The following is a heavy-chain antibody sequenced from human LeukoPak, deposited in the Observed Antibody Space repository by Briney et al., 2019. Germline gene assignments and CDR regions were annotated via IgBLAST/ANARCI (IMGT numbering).Heavy chain of an antibody. Sequence: GGSLRLSCAASGFTFSNYAMSWVRQAPGKGLEWVSAISGSGGSTYYADSVKGRFTISRDNSKNTLYLQMSSLRAEDTAEYYCAKGSSSNCYTGLDYWGQGTLVTVSS. J-gene: IGHJ4*02. V-gene: IGHV3-23*01. CDR2: ISGSGGST. CDR1: GFTFSNYA. CDR3: AKGSSSNCYTGLDY. D-gene: IGHD2-2*01.